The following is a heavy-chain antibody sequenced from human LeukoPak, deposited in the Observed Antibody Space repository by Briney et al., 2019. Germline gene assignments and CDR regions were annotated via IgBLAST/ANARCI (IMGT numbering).Heavy chain of an antibody. Sequence: PSQTLSLTCAVSDGSINSGDYSWSWIRQPPGKGLEWIGYIYHSGSTYYNPSLKSRVTISVDTSKNQFPLKLSSVTAADTAVYYCAREKLTTVTPFQEYYFDYWGQGTLVTVSS. CDR2: IYHSGST. J-gene: IGHJ4*02. CDR3: AREKLTTVTPFQEYYFDY. CDR1: DGSINSGDYS. D-gene: IGHD4-17*01. V-gene: IGHV4-30-2*01.